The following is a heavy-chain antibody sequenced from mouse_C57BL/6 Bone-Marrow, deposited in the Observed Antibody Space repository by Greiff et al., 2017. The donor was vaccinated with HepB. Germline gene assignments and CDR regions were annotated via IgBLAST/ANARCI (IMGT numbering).Heavy chain of an antibody. CDR2: INPGSGGT. D-gene: IGHD2-4*01. CDR3: ARRYDYPFAY. CDR1: GYAFTNYL. J-gene: IGHJ3*01. Sequence: QLQQSGAELVRPGTSVKVSCKASGYAFTNYLIEWVKQRPGQGLEWIGVINPGSGGTNYNEKFKGKATLTADKSSSTAYMQLSSLTSEDSAVYFCARRYDYPFAYWGQGTRVTVSA. V-gene: IGHV1-54*01.